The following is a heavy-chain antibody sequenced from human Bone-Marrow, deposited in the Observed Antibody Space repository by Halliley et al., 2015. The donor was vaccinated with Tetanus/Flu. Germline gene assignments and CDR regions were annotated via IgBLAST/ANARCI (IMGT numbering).Heavy chain of an antibody. V-gene: IGHV4-59*08. J-gene: IGHJ4*02. D-gene: IGHD6-19*01. Sequence: TLSLTCAVSGGSISSSSWSWIRQPPGKGLEWIGCLYNGGSTSYNPSLKSRVTMSMDTSKNQFSLKLTSVTAAETAIYYCASGQKWLAFDYWGQGTLATVSS. CDR2: LYNGGST. CDR1: GGSISSSS. CDR3: ASGQKWLAFDY.